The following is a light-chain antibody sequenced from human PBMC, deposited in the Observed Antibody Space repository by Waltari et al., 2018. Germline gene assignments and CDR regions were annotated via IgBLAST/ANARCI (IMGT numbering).Light chain of an antibody. CDR1: SSNIGKNY. CDR2: ETN. Sequence: QSVLTQPHSVSAAPGQKVTIFCFGSSSNIGKNYVSWFKHVPGTAPKLLTYETNKRPSAMPDRFSGSKSATSGTLGITGLQTGDEADYYCGTWDDGLSAWICGGGTKVTVL. CDR3: GTWDDGLSAWI. V-gene: IGLV1-51*02. J-gene: IGLJ2*01.